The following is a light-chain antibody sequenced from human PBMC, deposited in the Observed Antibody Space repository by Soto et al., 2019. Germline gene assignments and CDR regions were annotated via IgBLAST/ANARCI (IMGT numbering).Light chain of an antibody. J-gene: IGKJ5*01. CDR1: QGISSW. CDR3: QQYDSLPLT. CDR2: AAS. Sequence: DVQMTQSPSSVSASVVDRFTITFLASQGISSWLAWYQQKPGKAPKLLIYAASSLQSGVPSRFSGSGSGTDFTLTISSLQPEDFATYYCQQYDSLPLTFGQGTRLEIK. V-gene: IGKV1-12*01.